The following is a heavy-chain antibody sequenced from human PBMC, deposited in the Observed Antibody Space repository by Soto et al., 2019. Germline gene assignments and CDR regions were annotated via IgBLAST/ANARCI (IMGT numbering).Heavy chain of an antibody. V-gene: IGHV4-59*01. CDR2: IYYSGST. CDR1: GGSISSYY. D-gene: IGHD3-22*01. CDR3: AIYYYDSSGYFDY. J-gene: IGHJ4*02. Sequence: SETLSLTCTVSGGSISSYYWSWIRQPPRKGLEWIGYIYYSGSTNYNPSLKSRVTISVDTSKNQFSLKLSSVTAADTAVYYCAIYYYDSSGYFDYWGQGTLVTVSS.